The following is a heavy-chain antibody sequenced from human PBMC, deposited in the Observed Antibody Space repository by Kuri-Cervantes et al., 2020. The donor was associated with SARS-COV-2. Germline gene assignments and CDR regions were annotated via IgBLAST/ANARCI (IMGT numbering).Heavy chain of an antibody. D-gene: IGHD6-25*01. CDR3: ARGYSSGWYFDY. J-gene: IGHJ4*02. V-gene: IGHV3-30*02. CDR1: GFTVSSND. CDR2: IRDDGSIK. Sequence: GGSLRLSCAASGFTVSSNDMSWGRQAPGKELEWVARIRDDGSIKYYADLVKGRFTNSRDNAENTLYLQMISWRPEDTAVYYFARGYSSGWYFDYWGQGTLVTVSS.